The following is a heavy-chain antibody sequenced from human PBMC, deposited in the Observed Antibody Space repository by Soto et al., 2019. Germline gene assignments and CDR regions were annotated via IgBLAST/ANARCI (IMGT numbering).Heavy chain of an antibody. CDR3: ARSEYWGGDCSSPSWFDP. D-gene: IGHD2-21*02. V-gene: IGHV3-21*01. CDR2: ISSRSIHI. CDR1: GFNFSIYS. Sequence: EEQMVESGGGLVKPGGSLRLSCEASGFNFSIYSMNWVRQAPGKGLEWVSSISSRSIHIYYADSVRGRFTISRDKAKKSLYLQMDSLRAEDTAVYYCARSEYWGGDCSSPSWFDPWGQGTLVTVSS. J-gene: IGHJ5*02.